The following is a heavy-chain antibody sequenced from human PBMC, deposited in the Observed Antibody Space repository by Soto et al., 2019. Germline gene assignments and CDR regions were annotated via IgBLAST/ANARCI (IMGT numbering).Heavy chain of an antibody. D-gene: IGHD3-22*01. CDR3: ARDRYYDSNGYPENGMDV. V-gene: IGHV3-7*01. J-gene: IGHJ6*02. CDR2: IKQDGSEK. CDR1: GFTFSSYW. Sequence: GGSLRLSWAASGFTFSSYWMSWVRQAPGKGLEWVANIKQDGSEKYYVDSVKGRFTISRDNAKNSLYLQMNSLRAEDTAVYYCARDRYYDSNGYPENGMDVWGQGTTVTVSS.